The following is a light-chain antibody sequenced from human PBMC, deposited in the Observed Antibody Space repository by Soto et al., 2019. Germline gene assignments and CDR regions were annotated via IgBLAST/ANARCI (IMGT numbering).Light chain of an antibody. CDR2: EVS. Sequence: QSGLAQPAFVSGSPWQSVTISCTGTSSDVGAYNYVSWYQQHPGKAPKLMISEVSNRPSGVSNRFSGSKSGNTASLTISGLQAEDEAVYFCSSYTSSSTLYVFGTGTKVTVL. J-gene: IGLJ1*01. V-gene: IGLV2-14*01. CDR3: SSYTSSSTLYV. CDR1: SSDVGAYNY.